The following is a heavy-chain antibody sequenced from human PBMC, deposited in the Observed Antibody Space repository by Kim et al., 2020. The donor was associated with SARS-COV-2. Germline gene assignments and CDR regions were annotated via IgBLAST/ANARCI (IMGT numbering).Heavy chain of an antibody. V-gene: IGHV4-61*01. J-gene: IGHJ4*02. CDR2: IYYSGST. Sequence: SETLSLTCTVSGGSVSSGSYYWSWIRQPPGKGLEWIGYIYYSGSTNYNPSLKSRVTISVDTSKNQFSLKLSSVTAADTAVYYCARENLRFGGVIGPFYYFDYWGQGTLVTVSS. D-gene: IGHD3-16*02. CDR1: GGSVSSGSYY. CDR3: ARENLRFGGVIGPFYYFDY.